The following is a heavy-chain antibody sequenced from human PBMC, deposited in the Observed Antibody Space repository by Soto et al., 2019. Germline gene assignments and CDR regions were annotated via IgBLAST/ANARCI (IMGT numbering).Heavy chain of an antibody. Sequence: GESLKISCAASGFTFSSYAMSWVRQAPGKGLEWVSAISGSGGSTYYADSVKGRFTISRDNSKNTLYLQMNSLRAEDTAVYYCAKDPIRIVVDDMDVWGQGTTVTVSS. CDR1: GFTFSSYA. J-gene: IGHJ6*02. V-gene: IGHV3-23*01. D-gene: IGHD3-22*01. CDR2: ISGSGGST. CDR3: AKDPIRIVVDDMDV.